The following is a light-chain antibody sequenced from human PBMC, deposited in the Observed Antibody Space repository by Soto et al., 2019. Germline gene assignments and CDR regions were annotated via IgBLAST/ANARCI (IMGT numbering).Light chain of an antibody. Sequence: DIQITQSPSTLSASVGDRVTITCRASQSISRWLAWYPQKPGKAPKILIYDASTLDSGVPSRFSGSGSGTEFTLTISSLQPDDSATYYCQQYNSYSWTFGQGTKVDIK. CDR2: DAS. CDR3: QQYNSYSWT. CDR1: QSISRW. J-gene: IGKJ1*01. V-gene: IGKV1-5*01.